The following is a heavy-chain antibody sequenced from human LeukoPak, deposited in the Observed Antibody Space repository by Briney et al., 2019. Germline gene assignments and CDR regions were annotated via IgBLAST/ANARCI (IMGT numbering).Heavy chain of an antibody. CDR3: ARWGGYSYGYGYYFDY. Sequence: ASVKVSCKASGYTFTGYYMHWVRQAPGQGLEWMGWINPNGGGTNYAQKFQGRVTMTRDTSISTAYMELSRLRSDDTAVYYCARWGGYSYGYGYYFDYWGQGTLVTVSS. D-gene: IGHD5-18*01. J-gene: IGHJ4*02. CDR2: INPNGGGT. V-gene: IGHV1-2*02. CDR1: GYTFTGYY.